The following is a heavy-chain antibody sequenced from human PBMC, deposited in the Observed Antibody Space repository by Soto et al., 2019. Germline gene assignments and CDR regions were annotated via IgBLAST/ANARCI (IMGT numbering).Heavy chain of an antibody. CDR1: GFTFSSYA. D-gene: IGHD3-3*01. Sequence: GGSLRLSCAASGFTFSSYAMTWVRQAPGKGLEYVSGISNRDGRTFYADSVKGRFTISRDNSKNTLYLQMNSLRVEDTAIYFCAKEGQSGHFQLDYWGQGTLVTVSS. J-gene: IGHJ4*02. CDR2: ISNRDGRT. V-gene: IGHV3-23*01. CDR3: AKEGQSGHFQLDY.